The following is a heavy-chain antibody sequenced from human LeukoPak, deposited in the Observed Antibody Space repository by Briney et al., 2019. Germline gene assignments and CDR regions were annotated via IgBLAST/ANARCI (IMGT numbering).Heavy chain of an antibody. Sequence: GGSLRLSCAASGFAFSSYWMHWVRQAPGKGLVWVSRINTDGSITSYADSVKGRFTISRDNSKNTVYLQMNSLRAEDTAVYYCARGLTTVTTWGQGTLVTVSS. CDR2: INTDGSIT. CDR1: GFAFSSYW. D-gene: IGHD4-17*01. V-gene: IGHV3-74*01. CDR3: ARGLTTVTT. J-gene: IGHJ5*02.